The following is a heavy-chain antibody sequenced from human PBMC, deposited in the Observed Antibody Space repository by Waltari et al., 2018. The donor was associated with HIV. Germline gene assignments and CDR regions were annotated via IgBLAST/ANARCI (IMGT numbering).Heavy chain of an antibody. D-gene: IGHD3-22*01. CDR2: IIPIFGKA. V-gene: IGHV1-69*01. J-gene: IGHJ6*02. CDR1: GGTFSSYA. Sequence: QVQLVQSGAEVKKPGSSVKVSCKASGGTFSSYAISWVRQAPGQGLEWMGGIIPIFGKANYAQKFQGRVTITADESTSTAYMELSSLRSEDTAVYYCATYSSGYYTYYYYYGMDVWGQGTTVTVSS. CDR3: ATYSSGYYTYYYYYGMDV.